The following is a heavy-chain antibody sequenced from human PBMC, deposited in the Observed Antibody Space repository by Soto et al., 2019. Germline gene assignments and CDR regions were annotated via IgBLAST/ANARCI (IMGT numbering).Heavy chain of an antibody. D-gene: IGHD3-16*01. Sequence: QVQLVESGGGVVQPGRSLRLSCAASGFTFSSYGMHWVRQAPGKGLEWVAVISYDGSNKYYADSVKGRFTISRDNSKNTLYLQMNSLRAEDTAVYYCAKDLESTGVTPYVRKKYYYYYGMDVWGQGTTVTVSS. CDR1: GFTFSSYG. J-gene: IGHJ6*02. V-gene: IGHV3-30*18. CDR3: AKDLESTGVTPYVRKKYYYYYGMDV. CDR2: ISYDGSNK.